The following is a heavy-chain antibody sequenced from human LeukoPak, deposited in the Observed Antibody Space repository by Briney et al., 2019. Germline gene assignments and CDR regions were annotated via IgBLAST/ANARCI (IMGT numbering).Heavy chain of an antibody. V-gene: IGHV3-7*01. D-gene: IGHD5-18*01. Sequence: GGSLRLSCAASGFTFSSYWMSWVRQAPGKGLEWVANIKQDGGEKYYVDSVKGRFTISRDNAKNSLYLQMNFLRAEDTAVYYCAKDRYSYAFEYSDSWGQGTLVTVSS. CDR2: IKQDGGEK. CDR3: AKDRYSYAFEYSDS. CDR1: GFTFSSYW. J-gene: IGHJ4*02.